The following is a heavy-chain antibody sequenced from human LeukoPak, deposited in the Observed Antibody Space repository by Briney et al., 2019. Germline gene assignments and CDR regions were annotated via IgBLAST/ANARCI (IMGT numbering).Heavy chain of an antibody. J-gene: IGHJ4*02. V-gene: IGHV4-39*07. CDR3: ARYHNGYDDY. CDR2: IYYSGNT. D-gene: IGHD5-12*01. CDR1: GDSISSSSYY. Sequence: PSETLSLTCTVSGDSISSSSYYWGWIRQPPGKGLEWIGSIYYSGNTYYNPSLKSRVTISLEVSKSHFSLKLTSVTAADTAVYYCARYHNGYDDYWGQGTLVTVSS.